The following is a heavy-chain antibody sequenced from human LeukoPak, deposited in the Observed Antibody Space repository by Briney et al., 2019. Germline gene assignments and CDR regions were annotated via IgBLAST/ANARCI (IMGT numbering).Heavy chain of an antibody. V-gene: IGHV1-69*06. Sequence: SVKVSCKASGGTLSSYAISWVRQAPGQGLEWMGGIIPISGTANYAQKFQGRVTITADKSTSTAYMELSSLRSEDTAVYYCARGYCSGGSCYGGDYWGQGTLVTVSS. CDR3: ARGYCSGGSCYGGDY. CDR2: IIPISGTA. J-gene: IGHJ4*02. CDR1: GGTLSSYA. D-gene: IGHD2-15*01.